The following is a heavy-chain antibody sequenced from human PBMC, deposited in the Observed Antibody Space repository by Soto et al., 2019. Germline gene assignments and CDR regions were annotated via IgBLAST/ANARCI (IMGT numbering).Heavy chain of an antibody. CDR2: IYSGGST. Sequence: GESLKISCAASGFTVSSNYMSWVRQAPGKGLEWVSVIYSGGSTYYADSVKGRFTISRDNSKNTLYLQMNSLRAEDTAVYYCARVFRGKVSYYFDYWGQGTLVTVSS. J-gene: IGHJ4*02. V-gene: IGHV3-53*01. D-gene: IGHD3-16*01. CDR1: GFTVSSNY. CDR3: ARVFRGKVSYYFDY.